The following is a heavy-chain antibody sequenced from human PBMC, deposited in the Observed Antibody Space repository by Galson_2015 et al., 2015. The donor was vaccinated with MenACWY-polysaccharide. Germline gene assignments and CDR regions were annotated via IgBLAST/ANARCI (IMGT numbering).Heavy chain of an antibody. V-gene: IGHV3-23*01. CDR3: AKDSVLRFLEWLAVNLDY. Sequence: SLRLSCAASGFTFSSYAMSWVRQAPGKGLEWVSAISGSGGSTYYADSVKGRFTISRDNSKNTLYLQMNSLRAEDTAVYYCAKDSVLRFLEWLAVNLDYWGQGTLATVSS. CDR1: GFTFSSYA. D-gene: IGHD3-3*01. CDR2: ISGSGGST. J-gene: IGHJ4*02.